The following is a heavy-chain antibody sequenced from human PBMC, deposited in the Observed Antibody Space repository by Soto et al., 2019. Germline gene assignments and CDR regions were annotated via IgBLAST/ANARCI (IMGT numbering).Heavy chain of an antibody. Sequence: QVQLQESAPGLVKPSETLSLTCTVSGGSVSSGSYYWSWIRQPPGKGLEWIGNIYYSGSTNYNPSLKSRVTLSVDLSKNQFSLKLSSVTGADTAVYYCARILTTGTNFDYWGEGTLVTVSS. CDR2: IYYSGST. CDR1: GGSVSSGSYY. CDR3: ARILTTGTNFDY. D-gene: IGHD4-17*01. J-gene: IGHJ4*02. V-gene: IGHV4-61*01.